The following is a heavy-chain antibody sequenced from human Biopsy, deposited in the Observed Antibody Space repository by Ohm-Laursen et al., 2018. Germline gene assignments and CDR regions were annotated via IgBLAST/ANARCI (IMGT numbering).Heavy chain of an antibody. CDR1: GFTFEDYS. V-gene: IGHV3-43*01. CDR2: ISWDGGRT. CDR3: AKDRYPSSWHYYYGMDV. J-gene: IGHJ6*02. D-gene: IGHD6-13*01. Sequence: SLRLSCAASGFTFEDYSIHWVRQAPGKGLEWVSLISWDGGRTYYADSVKGRFTISRDNGKNSLYLQMNSLRSEDTALYYCAKDRYPSSWHYYYGMDVWGQGTTVTVSS.